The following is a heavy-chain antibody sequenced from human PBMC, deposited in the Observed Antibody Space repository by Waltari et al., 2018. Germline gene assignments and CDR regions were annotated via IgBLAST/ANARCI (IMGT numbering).Heavy chain of an antibody. V-gene: IGHV3-53*02. CDR3: ARVSLRDYYYGMDV. Sequence: EVQLVETGGGLIQPGGSLKISCAASELIVSSNYMSWVRQAPGKGLDWVSGIYSGGGTHYAGSVKGRFTISRDNSKNTLHLQMNSLRAEDTAVYYCARVSLRDYYYGMDVWGQGTTVTVSS. CDR2: IYSGGGT. J-gene: IGHJ6*02. CDR1: ELIVSSNY.